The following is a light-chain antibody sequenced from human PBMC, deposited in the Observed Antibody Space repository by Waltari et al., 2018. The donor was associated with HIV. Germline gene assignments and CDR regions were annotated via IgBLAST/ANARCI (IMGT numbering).Light chain of an antibody. CDR3: QQYHSFPYT. Sequence: DIQLTQSPSTLSASVGDRVTIPCRASQNIRSWLAWYQQTPGKAPKLLIYEASSLESGVPARFSGSGSGTEFTLTISSLQPDDFATYYCQQYHSFPYTFGQGTKLEI. V-gene: IGKV1-5*03. CDR1: QNIRSW. J-gene: IGKJ2*01. CDR2: EAS.